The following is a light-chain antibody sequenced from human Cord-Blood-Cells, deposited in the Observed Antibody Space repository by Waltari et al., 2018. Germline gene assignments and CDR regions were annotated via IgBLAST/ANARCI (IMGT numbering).Light chain of an antibody. J-gene: IGLJ3*02. CDR1: SSDVGGYNY. V-gene: IGLV2-14*01. CDR3: SSYTSSSTWV. CDR2: DVS. Sequence: QSALTQPASVSGSPGQSITISCTGTSSDVGGYNYFSWYQQHPGKAPKLMIYDVSKRPSGVSNRFSGSKSGNTASLTISGLRAEDKADYYCSSYTSSSTWVFGGGTKLTVL.